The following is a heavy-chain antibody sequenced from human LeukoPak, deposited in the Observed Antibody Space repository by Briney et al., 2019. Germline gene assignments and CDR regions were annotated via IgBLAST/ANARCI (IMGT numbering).Heavy chain of an antibody. CDR3: AGGSTSGAFDI. Sequence: PGGSLRLSCAASGFTFRNYGMHWVRQAPVKGLEWVAVISYDGSNKYYGDRVKGRFTVSRDNSKNTLYLQMNSLRAEDTPVYYCAGGSTSGAFDIWGQGTLVTVSS. J-gene: IGHJ3*02. V-gene: IGHV3-33*01. CDR1: GFTFRNYG. D-gene: IGHD2-2*01. CDR2: ISYDGSNK.